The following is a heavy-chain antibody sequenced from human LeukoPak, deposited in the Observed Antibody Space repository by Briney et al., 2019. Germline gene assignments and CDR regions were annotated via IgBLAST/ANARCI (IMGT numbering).Heavy chain of an antibody. Sequence: GGSLRLSCAASGFTFDDYAMHWVRQAPGKGLEWVSGISWNSGSIGYADSVKGRFTISRDNAKNSLYLQMNSLRAEDTALYYCAKDYNEDVSPEGDAFDIWGQGTMVTVSS. CDR3: AKDYNEDVSPEGDAFDI. V-gene: IGHV3-9*01. CDR1: GFTFDDYA. CDR2: ISWNSGSI. J-gene: IGHJ3*02. D-gene: IGHD1-1*01.